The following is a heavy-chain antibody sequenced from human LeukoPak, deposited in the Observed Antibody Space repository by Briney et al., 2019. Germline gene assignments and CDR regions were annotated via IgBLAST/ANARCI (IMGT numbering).Heavy chain of an antibody. Sequence: ASVKVSCKASGYTFTGYYMHWVRQAPGQGLEWMGWINPNSGNTAYAQKLQGGVTMTTETSTSTVYMELRSLRSDDTAVYYCARDRGYRGRWDYWGQGTLVTVSS. CDR2: INPNSGNT. CDR1: GYTFTGYY. J-gene: IGHJ4*02. CDR3: ARDRGYRGRWDY. D-gene: IGHD5-18*01. V-gene: IGHV1-18*04.